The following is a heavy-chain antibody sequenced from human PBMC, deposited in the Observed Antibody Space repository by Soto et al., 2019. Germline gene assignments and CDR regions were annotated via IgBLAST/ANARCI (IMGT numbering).Heavy chain of an antibody. J-gene: IGHJ6*02. CDR3: ARGNMDV. CDR1: AFTLSKFA. V-gene: IGHV3-30-3*01. CDR2: TSKDGINT. D-gene: IGHD1-1*01. Sequence: QVQLVESGGGVVQPGRSLRLSCAASAFTLSKFAMHWVRQAPGKGLEWVAVTSKDGINTNYADSVKGRFTISRDNSKSTIYLQMNSLRTEDTALYYCARGNMDVWGQGTTVTVSS.